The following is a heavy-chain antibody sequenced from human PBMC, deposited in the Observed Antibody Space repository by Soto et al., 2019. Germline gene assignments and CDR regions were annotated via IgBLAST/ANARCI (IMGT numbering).Heavy chain of an antibody. J-gene: IGHJ6*02. D-gene: IGHD3-22*01. CDR2: IKEDGSEK. CDR1: GFTFSTYW. CDR3: ARGWGYFDSSGFPYLYAMDV. V-gene: IGHV3-7*01. Sequence: GSLRLSCAASGFTFSTYWMSWVRQAPGKGLEWVANIKEDGSEKYYVDSVEGRFAISRDNAKNSLYLQMTSLRAEDTALYYCARGWGYFDSSGFPYLYAMDVWGQGTTVTVSS.